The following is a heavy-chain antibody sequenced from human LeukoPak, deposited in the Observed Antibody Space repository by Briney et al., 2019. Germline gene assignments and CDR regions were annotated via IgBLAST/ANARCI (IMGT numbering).Heavy chain of an antibody. V-gene: IGHV4-61*08. D-gene: IGHD5-18*01. CDR3: ARQGYSYGYDAFDI. CDR1: GGSISSGDYY. Sequence: PSETLSLTCTVSGGSISSGDYYWSWIHQPPGKGLEWIGYIYYSGSTNYNPSLKSRVTISVDTSKNQFSLKLSSVTAADTAVYYCARQGYSYGYDAFDIWGQGTMVTVSS. CDR2: IYYSGST. J-gene: IGHJ3*02.